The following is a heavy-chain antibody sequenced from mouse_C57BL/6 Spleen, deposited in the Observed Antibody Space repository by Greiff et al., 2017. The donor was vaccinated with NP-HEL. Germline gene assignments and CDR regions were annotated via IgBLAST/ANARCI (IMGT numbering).Heavy chain of an antibody. D-gene: IGHD2-1*01. V-gene: IGHV1-62-2*01. CDR1: GYTFTEYT. Sequence: QVQLQQSGAELVKPGASVKLSCKASGYTFTEYTIHWVKQRSGQGLEWIGWFYPGSGSIKYNEKFKDKATLTADKSSSTVYLELSRLTSEDSAVYFCARHEGYGNYEYYAMDYWGQGTSVTVSS. CDR2: FYPGSGSI. J-gene: IGHJ4*01. CDR3: ARHEGYGNYEYYAMDY.